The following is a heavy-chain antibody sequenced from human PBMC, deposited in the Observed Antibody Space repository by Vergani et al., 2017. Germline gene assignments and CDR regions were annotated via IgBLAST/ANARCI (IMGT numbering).Heavy chain of an antibody. J-gene: IGHJ4*02. CDR3: AGPQGTSAYYYGGFDY. Sequence: EVQLVESGGGLVRPGGSLRLSCAASGFTLSSYTMTWVRQTPGKGLEWVSSISSTSTSISYADSLKGRFTISRDNAKNSLSLQMSSLRAEDTAVYYCAGPQGTSAYYYGGFDYWGQGILVTVSS. V-gene: IGHV3-21*01. D-gene: IGHD3-22*01. CDR1: GFTLSSYT. CDR2: ISSTSTSI.